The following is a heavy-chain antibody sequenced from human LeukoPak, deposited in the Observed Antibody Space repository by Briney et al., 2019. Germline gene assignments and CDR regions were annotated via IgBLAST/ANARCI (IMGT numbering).Heavy chain of an antibody. CDR3: ARAPIAVAGRGGYFDY. V-gene: IGHV3-30-3*01. J-gene: IGHJ4*02. CDR1: GFTFSNYA. CDR2: IRYDGINK. Sequence: PGGSLRLSCAASGFTFSNYAMHWVRQAPGRGLEWVAFIRYDGINKDYADSVKGRFTISRDNSKNMLYLQMNSLRTEDTAMYYCARAPIAVAGRGGYFDYWGQGTLVTVSS. D-gene: IGHD6-19*01.